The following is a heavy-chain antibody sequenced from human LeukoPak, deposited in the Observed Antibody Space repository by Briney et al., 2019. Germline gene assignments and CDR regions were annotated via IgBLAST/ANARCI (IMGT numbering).Heavy chain of an antibody. CDR2: MHYSGSS. CDR1: GDSISSYY. J-gene: IGHJ3*02. D-gene: IGHD5-18*01. V-gene: IGHV4-59*01. Sequence: SETLSLTCTVSGDSISSYYCSWIRQSPGKGLGWIGYMHYSGSSDYNPSLRSRVTISVDTSKNQFSLNLRSVTAADTAVYYCARRRGSGTQLWKYDAFDIWGQGTLVTVSS. CDR3: ARRRGSGTQLWKYDAFDI.